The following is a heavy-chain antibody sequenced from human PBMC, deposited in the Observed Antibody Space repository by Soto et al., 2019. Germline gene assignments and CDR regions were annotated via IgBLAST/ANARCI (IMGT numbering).Heavy chain of an antibody. CDR1: GFTFSYYG. Sequence: QVQLVESGGAVVQPGRSLRLSCAASGFTFSYYGMHWVRQAPGKGLEWGAVISHDGSLQYYADSVKGLFNMARDNSKNTVFLQKNSLRAEDTAVYYCAKHDVDTAMDVTDNWGQGTLITVSS. D-gene: IGHD5-18*01. CDR3: AKHDVDTAMDVTDN. CDR2: ISHDGSLQ. J-gene: IGHJ4*02. V-gene: IGHV3-30*18.